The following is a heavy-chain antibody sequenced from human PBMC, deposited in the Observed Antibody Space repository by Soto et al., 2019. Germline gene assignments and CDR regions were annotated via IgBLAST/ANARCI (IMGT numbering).Heavy chain of an antibody. CDR3: ARESDH. CDR2: ISGSGGGT. V-gene: IGHV3-23*01. Sequence: HPGGSLRLSCAASGFTFSSCAMSWVRQAPGKGLEWVSTISGSGGGTYYADSMKGRFTISRDNSKNTLYLQMYSLRVEDTAVYYCARESDHWGQGTLVTVSS. CDR1: GFTFSSCA. J-gene: IGHJ4*02.